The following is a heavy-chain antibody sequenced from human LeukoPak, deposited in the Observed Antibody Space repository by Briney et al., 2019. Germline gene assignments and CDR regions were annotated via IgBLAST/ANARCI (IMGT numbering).Heavy chain of an antibody. J-gene: IGHJ6*02. CDR3: ASRIAPRLPSYYDYGMDV. Sequence: PSETLSLTCAVYGVSFSGYYWSWIRQPPGKGLEWIGEINHSGSTNYNPSLKRRVTISVDTYKNQFSLKLSSVTAADTAVYYCASRIAPRLPSYYDYGMDVWGQGTTVTVSS. V-gene: IGHV4-34*01. CDR1: GVSFSGYY. D-gene: IGHD6-6*01. CDR2: INHSGST.